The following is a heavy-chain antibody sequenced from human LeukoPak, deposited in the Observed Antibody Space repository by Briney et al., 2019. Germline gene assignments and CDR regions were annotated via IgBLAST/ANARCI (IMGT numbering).Heavy chain of an antibody. CDR2: INPSGGST. D-gene: IGHD6-13*01. CDR3: ARDAVPQLGSWFDP. Sequence: GASVKVSCKASGYTFTSYYMHWVRQAPGQGLEWMGIINPSGGSTSYAQKLQGRVTMTTDTSTSTAYMELRSLRSDDTAVYYCARDAVPQLGSWFDPWGQGTLVTVSS. J-gene: IGHJ5*02. CDR1: GYTFTSYY. V-gene: IGHV1-46*01.